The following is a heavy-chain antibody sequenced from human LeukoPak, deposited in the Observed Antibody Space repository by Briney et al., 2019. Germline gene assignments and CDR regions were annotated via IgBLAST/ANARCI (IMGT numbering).Heavy chain of an antibody. D-gene: IGHD6-19*01. CDR3: AKESPSSGWYGAFDI. CDR1: GFTFSSYA. J-gene: IGHJ3*02. V-gene: IGHV3-23*01. CDR2: LSDSGASK. Sequence: GGSLRLSCAASGFTFSSYAMTWVRQAPGKGLEWVSALSDSGASKYYADSVKGRFTISRDNSKNTLYLQMNSLRAEDTAVYYCAKESPSSGWYGAFDIWGQGTMVTVSS.